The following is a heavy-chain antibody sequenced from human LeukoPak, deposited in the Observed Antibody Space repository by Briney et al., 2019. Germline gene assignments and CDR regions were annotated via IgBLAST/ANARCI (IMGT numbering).Heavy chain of an antibody. CDR1: GYSISSGYY. CDR3: ARSHSPRPGIGVAGYGGYFDC. V-gene: IGHV4-38-2*02. CDR2: IYHSGST. D-gene: IGHD6-19*01. J-gene: IGHJ4*02. Sequence: PSETLSLTCTVSGYSISSGYYWGWIRQPPGKGLEWIGSIYHSGSTYYNPSLKSRVTISVDTSKNQFSLKLSSVTAADTAVYYCARSHSPRPGIGVAGYGGYFDCWGQGTLVTVSS.